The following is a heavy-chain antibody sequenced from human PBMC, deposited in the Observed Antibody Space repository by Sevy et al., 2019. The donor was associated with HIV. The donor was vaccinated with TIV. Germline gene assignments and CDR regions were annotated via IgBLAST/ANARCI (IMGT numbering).Heavy chain of an antibody. CDR2: IRSKAYGGTT. CDR1: GFTFGDYA. V-gene: IGHV3-49*04. Sequence: GGSLRLSCTASGFTFGDYAMSWVRQAPGKGLEWVGFIRSKAYGGTTEYAASVKGSFTISRDDSKSIAYLQMNSLKTEDTAVYYCTRDPDTGSHGMDVWGQGTTVTVSS. D-gene: IGHD5-18*01. CDR3: TRDPDTGSHGMDV. J-gene: IGHJ6*02.